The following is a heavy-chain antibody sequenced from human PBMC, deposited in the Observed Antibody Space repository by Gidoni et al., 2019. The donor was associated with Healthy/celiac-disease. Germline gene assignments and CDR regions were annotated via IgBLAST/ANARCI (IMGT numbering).Heavy chain of an antibody. J-gene: IGHJ3*02. V-gene: IGHV3-23*01. CDR1: GFTFSSYA. D-gene: IGHD2-15*01. Sequence: EVQLLESGGGLVQPGGSLRLSCAASGFTFSSYAMSWVRQAPGKGLEWVSAISGSGGSTYYADSVKGRFTISRDNSKNTLYLQMNSLRAEDTAVYYCAKSVNIVVVVAALGAFDIWGQGTMVTVSS. CDR2: ISGSGGST. CDR3: AKSVNIVVVVAALGAFDI.